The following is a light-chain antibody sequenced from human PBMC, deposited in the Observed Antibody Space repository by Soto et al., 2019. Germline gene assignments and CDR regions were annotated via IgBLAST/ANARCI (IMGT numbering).Light chain of an antibody. CDR2: DAS. CDR1: QSVFDF. CDR3: QQRSSWPLT. Sequence: EIVLTQSPATLSLSPGERATLSCRASQSVFDFLDWLQQKPGQAPSLLIYDASKRAAGIPDRFSGSGSETHFTLTISSLEPEDFAVYYCQQRSSWPLTFGTGTKVEI. J-gene: IGKJ4*01. V-gene: IGKV3-11*01.